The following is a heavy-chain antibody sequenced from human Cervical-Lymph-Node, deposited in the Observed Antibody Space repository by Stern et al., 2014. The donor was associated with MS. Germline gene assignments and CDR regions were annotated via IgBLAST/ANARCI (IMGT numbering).Heavy chain of an antibody. CDR1: GGSISSGGYY. V-gene: IGHV4-31*03. CDR2: IYYSGST. D-gene: IGHD3-3*01. J-gene: IGHJ4*02. CDR3: ARVSYDFWSGYFPFDY. Sequence: QVQLQESGPGLVKPSQTLSLTCTVSGGSISSGGYYWSWIRQHPGKGLEWIGYIYYSGSTYYNPSLKRRVTISVDTSKNQFSLKLSSVTAADTAVYYCARVSYDFWSGYFPFDYWGQGTLVTVSS.